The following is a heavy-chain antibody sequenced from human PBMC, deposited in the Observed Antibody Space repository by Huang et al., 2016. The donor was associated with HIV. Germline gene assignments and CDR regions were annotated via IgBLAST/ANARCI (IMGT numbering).Heavy chain of an antibody. CDR2: IYYSGNT. CDR3: ARHGRVAGHYYNNMDV. J-gene: IGHJ6*02. D-gene: IGHD6-19*01. V-gene: IGHV4-39*01. CDR1: GGSISSSSYY. Sequence: LQLQESGPGLVKSSETLSLICTVSGGSISSSSYYWGWIHQPPGKGPAWIGSIYYSGNTYYNPPLKSRVTISVDTSKNQFSLKVNSVTAADTAVYYCARHGRVAGHYYNNMDVWGRGTTVTVSS.